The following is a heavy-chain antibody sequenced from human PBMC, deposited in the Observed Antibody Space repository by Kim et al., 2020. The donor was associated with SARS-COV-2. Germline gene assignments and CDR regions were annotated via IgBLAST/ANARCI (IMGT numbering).Heavy chain of an antibody. Sequence: AASVTGRFTVSSDNAKNTMYLQMNSLRAEDTAVYFCANHPTSSGYQPLDYCGHGTLVTVSS. D-gene: IGHD5-12*01. V-gene: IGHV3-23*01. J-gene: IGHJ4*01. CDR3: ANHPTSSGYQPLDY.